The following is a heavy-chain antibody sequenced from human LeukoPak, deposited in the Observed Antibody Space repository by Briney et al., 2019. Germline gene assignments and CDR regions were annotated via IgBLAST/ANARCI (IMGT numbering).Heavy chain of an antibody. CDR3: ARDDGFSSYSY. V-gene: IGHV3-7*01. CDR1: GFTFSNAW. J-gene: IGHJ4*02. CDR2: IKQDGREK. D-gene: IGHD3/OR15-3a*01. Sequence: GGSLRLSCAASGFTFSNAWMNWVRRAPGKGLEWVANIKQDGREKYYVDSVKGRFTISRDNAKNSLYLQMNSLTAEDTAVYYCARDDGFSSYSYWGQGALVTVSS.